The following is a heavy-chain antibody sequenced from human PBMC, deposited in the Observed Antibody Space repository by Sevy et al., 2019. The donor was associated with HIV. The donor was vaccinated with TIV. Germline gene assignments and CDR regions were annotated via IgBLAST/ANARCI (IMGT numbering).Heavy chain of an antibody. V-gene: IGHV3-23*01. CDR3: AREGCTKPHDY. J-gene: IGHJ4*02. D-gene: IGHD2-8*01. CDR1: GFTFSRNP. CDR2: LSLGCGEI. Sequence: GGSLRLSCAAPGFTFSRNPMSWFRQPPGKGREWVSILSLGCGEINYADSVKGRFTISRDNSKSSVYLQMNNLRPEDTAVYYCAREGCTKPHDYWGQGTLVTVSS.